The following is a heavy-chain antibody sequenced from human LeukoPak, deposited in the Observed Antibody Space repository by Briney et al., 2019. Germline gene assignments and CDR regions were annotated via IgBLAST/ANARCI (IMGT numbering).Heavy chain of an antibody. D-gene: IGHD4-23*01. CDR2: IDSSGTTI. CDR1: GFTFSSYE. Sequence: GGSLRLSCAASGFTFSSYEMHWVRQAPGKGLEWVSYIDSSGTTIYYADSAKGRFTISRDNAKNSLYLQMNSLRAEDTAVYYCARDYGGSSPFDYWGQGTLVTVSS. J-gene: IGHJ4*02. CDR3: ARDYGGSSPFDY. V-gene: IGHV3-48*03.